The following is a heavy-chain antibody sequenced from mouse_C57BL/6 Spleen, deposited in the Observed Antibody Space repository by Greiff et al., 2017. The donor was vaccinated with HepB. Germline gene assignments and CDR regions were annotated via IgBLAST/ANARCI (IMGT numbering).Heavy chain of an antibody. Sequence: QVQLKESGAELVRPGTSVKVSCKASGYAFTNYLIEWVKQRPGQGLEWIGVINPGSGGTNYNEKFKGKATLTADKSSSTAYMQLSSLTSEDSAVYFCARDDYDGGIYYYAMDYWGQGTSVTVSS. CDR1: GYAFTNYL. J-gene: IGHJ4*01. D-gene: IGHD2-4*01. CDR3: ARDDYDGGIYYYAMDY. CDR2: INPGSGGT. V-gene: IGHV1-54*01.